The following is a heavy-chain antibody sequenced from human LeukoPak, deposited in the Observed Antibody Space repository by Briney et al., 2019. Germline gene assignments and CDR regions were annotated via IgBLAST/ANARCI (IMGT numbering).Heavy chain of an antibody. CDR2: ISSSGSTI. D-gene: IGHD6-13*01. CDR3: ARDRGSRSWSPYYFDH. Sequence: PGGSLRLSCAASGFTFSDYYMSWIRQAPGKGLEWVSYISSSGSTIYYADSVKGRFTVSRDNAKKSLFLQMNSLRVDDTAVYYCARDRGSRSWSPYYFDHWGRGTLVTVSS. J-gene: IGHJ4*02. CDR1: GFTFSDYY. V-gene: IGHV3-11*01.